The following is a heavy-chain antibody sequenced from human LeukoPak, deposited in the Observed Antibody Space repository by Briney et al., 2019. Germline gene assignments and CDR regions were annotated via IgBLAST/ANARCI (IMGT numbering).Heavy chain of an antibody. CDR2: IYPGDSDT. V-gene: IGHV5-51*01. Sequence: GESLKISCKGSGYIFANYWIGWVRQMPGKGLEWMGIIYPGDSDTRYSPSFQGQVTISADKSISTAYLQWSSLKASDTAMYYCARHYDILTGYYTFDYWGQGTLVTVSS. CDR3: ARHYDILTGYYTFDY. CDR1: GYIFANYW. D-gene: IGHD3-9*01. J-gene: IGHJ4*02.